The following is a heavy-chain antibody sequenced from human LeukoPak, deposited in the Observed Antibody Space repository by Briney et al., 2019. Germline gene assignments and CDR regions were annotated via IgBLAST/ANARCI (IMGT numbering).Heavy chain of an antibody. D-gene: IGHD3-22*01. V-gene: IGHV3-30*02. CDR2: IRYDGSNK. Sequence: GGSLRLSCASSGFTFSSYGMHWVRQAPGKGLEWVAFIRYDGSNKYYADSVKGRFTISRDNSKNTLYLQMNSLRAEDTAVYYCARDRWYYDSSGVLPVGDYYYGMDVWGQGTTVTVSS. CDR3: ARDRWYYDSSGVLPVGDYYYGMDV. J-gene: IGHJ6*02. CDR1: GFTFSSYG.